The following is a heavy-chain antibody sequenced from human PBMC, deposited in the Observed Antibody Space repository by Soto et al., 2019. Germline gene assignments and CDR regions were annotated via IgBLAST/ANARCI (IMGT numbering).Heavy chain of an antibody. Sequence: ALRLSCAASGFTFSSYGMHWVRQAPGKGLEWVAVISYDGSNKYYADSVKGRFTISRDNSKNTLYLQMNSLRAEDTAVYYCAKEFIYCSSTSCYNYGMDVWGQGTTVTVSS. D-gene: IGHD2-2*02. J-gene: IGHJ6*02. V-gene: IGHV3-30*18. CDR3: AKEFIYCSSTSCYNYGMDV. CDR1: GFTFSSYG. CDR2: ISYDGSNK.